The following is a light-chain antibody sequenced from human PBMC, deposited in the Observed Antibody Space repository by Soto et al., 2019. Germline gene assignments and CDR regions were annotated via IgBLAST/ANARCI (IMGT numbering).Light chain of an antibody. V-gene: IGLV2-14*01. CDR2: DVS. Sequence: QSVLTQPASVSGSPGPSITISCTGTSSDVGGYNYVSWYQQHPGKAPKLIIYDVSNRPSGVSNRFSGSKSGNTASLTISGLQAEDEADYYGSSYTSSSTLNVVFGGGTKLTVL. CDR1: SSDVGGYNY. CDR3: SSYTSSSTLNVV. J-gene: IGLJ2*01.